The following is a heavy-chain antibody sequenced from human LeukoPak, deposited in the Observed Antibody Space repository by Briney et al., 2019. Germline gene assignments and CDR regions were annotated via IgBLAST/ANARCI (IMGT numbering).Heavy chain of an antibody. D-gene: IGHD6-19*01. V-gene: IGHV4-39*07. CDR2: IYYSGST. J-gene: IGHJ5*02. CDR3: ARGPFNSGWYADWFDP. CDR1: GGSISSSSYY. Sequence: SETLSLTCTVSGGSISSSSYYWGWIRRPPGKGLEWIGSIYYSGSTYYNPSLKSRVTISVDTSKNQFSLKLSSVTAADTAVYYCARGPFNSGWYADWFDPWGQGTLVTVSS.